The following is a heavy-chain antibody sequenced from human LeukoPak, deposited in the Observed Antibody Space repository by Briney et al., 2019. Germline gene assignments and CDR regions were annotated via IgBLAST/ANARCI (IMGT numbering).Heavy chain of an antibody. D-gene: IGHD2-2*01. J-gene: IGHJ4*02. CDR3: AKGGPYCSTTSCAQTFDC. CDR2: ISSRGTTT. V-gene: IGHV3-23*01. Sequence: GGSLRLSCAASGFTFSTFSMTWVRQAPGKGLEWVSVISSRGTTTMYADSVKGRFTISRDNSKDTLYLQMNGLKAEDTALYFCAKGGPYCSTTSCAQTFDCWGQGTLVTVSP. CDR1: GFTFSTFS.